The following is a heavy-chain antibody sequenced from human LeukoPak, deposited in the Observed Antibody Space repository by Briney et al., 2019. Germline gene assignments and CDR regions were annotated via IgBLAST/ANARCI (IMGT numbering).Heavy chain of an antibody. D-gene: IGHD6-13*01. CDR3: ARSGAGTGYFQH. Sequence: PSETLSLTCTVSGGSISSYYWSWIRQPPGKGLEWIGYIYYSGSTNYNPSLKSRVTISVDKSKNQFSLKLSSVTAADTAVYYCARSGAGTGYFQHWGQGTLVTASS. CDR2: IYYSGST. V-gene: IGHV4-59*12. CDR1: GGSISSYY. J-gene: IGHJ1*01.